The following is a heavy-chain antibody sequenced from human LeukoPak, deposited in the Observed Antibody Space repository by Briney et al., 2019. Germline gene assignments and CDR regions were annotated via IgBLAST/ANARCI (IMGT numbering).Heavy chain of an antibody. Sequence: SETLSLTCTVSGGSISSSVYYWGWIRQPPGKGLEWIGSISYSGSTYYNPSLKSRVTISVDTSKNQFSLKLISVTAADTAVYYCARVVKDILSGFTPGLPDSWGQGTLVTVSS. V-gene: IGHV4-39*07. D-gene: IGHD3-9*01. J-gene: IGHJ4*02. CDR2: ISYSGST. CDR3: ARVVKDILSGFTPGLPDS. CDR1: GGSISSSVYY.